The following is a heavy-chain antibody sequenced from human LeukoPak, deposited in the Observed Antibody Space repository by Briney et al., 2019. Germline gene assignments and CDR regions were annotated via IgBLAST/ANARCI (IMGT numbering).Heavy chain of an antibody. CDR3: ARNRGYSSGWSPFDY. V-gene: IGHV4-39*01. Sequence: PSETLSLTRTVSGGSISSSNYYWGWIRQPPGKGLEWIGNIYYSGSTYYNPSLKSRVTISVDTSKSQFSLKLTSVTAADTAVYYCARNRGYSSGWSPFDYWGQGTLVTVSS. J-gene: IGHJ4*02. CDR2: IYYSGST. D-gene: IGHD6-19*01. CDR1: GGSISSSNYY.